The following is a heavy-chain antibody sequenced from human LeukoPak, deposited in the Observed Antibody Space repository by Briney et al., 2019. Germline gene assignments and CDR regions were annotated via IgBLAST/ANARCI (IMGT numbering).Heavy chain of an antibody. CDR3: ARATAARYDLWSGYIDY. CDR2: INPNSGGT. CDR1: GYTFTGYY. Sequence: ASVKVSCKASGYTFTGYYMHWVRQAPGQGLEWMGWINPNSGGTNYAQKFQGRVTMTRDTSISTAYMELSRLRSDDTAVYYCARATAARYDLWSGYIDYWGQGTLVTVSS. J-gene: IGHJ4*02. V-gene: IGHV1-2*02. D-gene: IGHD3-3*01.